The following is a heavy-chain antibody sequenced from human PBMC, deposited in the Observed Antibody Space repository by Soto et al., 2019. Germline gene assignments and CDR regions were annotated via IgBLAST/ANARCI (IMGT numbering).Heavy chain of an antibody. CDR3: ARETRLLWFGELSGDYYYGMDV. V-gene: IGHV4-31*03. CDR1: GGSIRSYY. CDR2: IYYSGST. J-gene: IGHJ6*02. D-gene: IGHD3-10*01. Sequence: RSETLSLTCTVSGGSIRSYYWSWIRQHPGKGLEWIGCIYYSGSTYCTPSLKSRVTISVDTSKNQFSLKLSSVTAADTAVYYCARETRLLWFGELSGDYYYGMDVWGQGTTVTVSS.